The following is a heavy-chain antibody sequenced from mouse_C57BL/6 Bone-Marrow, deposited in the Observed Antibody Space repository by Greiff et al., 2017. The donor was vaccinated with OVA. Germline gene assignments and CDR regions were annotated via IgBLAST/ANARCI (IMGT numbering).Heavy chain of an antibody. CDR1: GYTFTSYG. CDR2: IYPRSGNT. Sequence: QVQLQQSGAELARPGASVKLSCKASGYTFTSYGISWVKQRTGPGLEWIGEIYPRSGNTYYNEKFKGKATLTADTSSSTAYMELRSLTSEDSAVYFCARGYYGSSSYYAMDYWGQGTSGTVAA. V-gene: IGHV1-81*01. D-gene: IGHD1-1*01. CDR3: ARGYYGSSSYYAMDY. J-gene: IGHJ4*01.